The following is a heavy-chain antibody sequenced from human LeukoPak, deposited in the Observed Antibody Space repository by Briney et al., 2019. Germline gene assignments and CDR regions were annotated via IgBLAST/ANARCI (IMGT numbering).Heavy chain of an antibody. J-gene: IGHJ6*03. CDR3: ARPRSHKGGYYMDV. CDR2: IKQDGSEK. Sequence: PGGSLRLSCAASGFTFSSYWMSWVRQAPGKGLEWVANIKQDGSEKYYVDSVKGRFTISRDNAKNSLYLQMNSLRAEDTAVYYSARPRSHKGGYYMDVWGKGTTVTISS. D-gene: IGHD3-16*01. V-gene: IGHV3-7*01. CDR1: GFTFSSYW.